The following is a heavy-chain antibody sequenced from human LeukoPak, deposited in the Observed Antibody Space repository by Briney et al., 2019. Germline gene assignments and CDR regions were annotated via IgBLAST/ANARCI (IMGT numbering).Heavy chain of an antibody. CDR1: GFTFSSYN. CDR3: AKSLPYYDSSGMGHY. J-gene: IGHJ4*02. Sequence: GGSLRLSCAASGFTFSSYNMNWVRQAPGKGLECVSSISGSGIYTYYADSVKGRFTISRDNSKNTLYLQMNSLRAEDTAVYYCAKSLPYYDSSGMGHYWGQGTLVTVSS. V-gene: IGHV3-23*01. CDR2: ISGSGIYT. D-gene: IGHD3-22*01.